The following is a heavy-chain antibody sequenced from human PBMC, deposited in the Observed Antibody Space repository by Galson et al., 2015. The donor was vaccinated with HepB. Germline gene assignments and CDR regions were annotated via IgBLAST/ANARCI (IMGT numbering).Heavy chain of an antibody. D-gene: IGHD3-3*01. Sequence: SETLSLTCAVYGGSFSGYYWSWIRQPPGKGLEWIGEINHSGSTNYNPSLRSRVTISVDTSKNQFSLKLSSVTAADTAVYYCARDRRVGDFWSGFDYYYGMDVWVQGTTVTVSS. V-gene: IGHV4-34*01. CDR1: GGSFSGYY. CDR2: INHSGST. J-gene: IGHJ6*02. CDR3: ARDRRVGDFWSGFDYYYGMDV.